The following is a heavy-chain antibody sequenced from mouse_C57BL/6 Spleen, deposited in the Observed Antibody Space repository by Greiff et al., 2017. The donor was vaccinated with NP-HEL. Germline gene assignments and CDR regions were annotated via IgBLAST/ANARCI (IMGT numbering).Heavy chain of an antibody. CDR2: IYPGDGGT. V-gene: IGHV1-82*01. Sequence: QVQLQQSGPELVKPGASVKISCKASGYAFSSSWMHWVKQRPGKGLEWIGRIYPGDGGTNYNGKFKGKATLTADKSSSTAYMQLSSLTSEDSAVYFCARLGYYFDDWGQGTTLTVSS. CDR3: ARLGYYFDD. D-gene: IGHD3-1*01. J-gene: IGHJ2*01. CDR1: GYAFSSSW.